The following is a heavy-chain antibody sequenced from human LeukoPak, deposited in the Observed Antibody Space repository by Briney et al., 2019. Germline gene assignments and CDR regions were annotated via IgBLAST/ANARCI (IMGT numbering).Heavy chain of an antibody. Sequence: ASVKVSCKASGYTLTDYHIHWVRQAPGQGLEWMGIINPSGGRTIYAQKFQGRVTMTRDTSTSTVYMDLSSLRSGDTAVYYCARDDPVRARTKLSPSGGFDIWGQGTMVTVSS. D-gene: IGHD2-8*02. CDR2: INPSGGRT. V-gene: IGHV1-46*01. CDR3: ARDDPVRARTKLSPSGGFDI. J-gene: IGHJ3*02. CDR1: GYTLTDYH.